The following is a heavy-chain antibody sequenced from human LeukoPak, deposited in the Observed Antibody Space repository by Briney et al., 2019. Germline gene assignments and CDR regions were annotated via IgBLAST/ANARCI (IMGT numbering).Heavy chain of an antibody. CDR3: AREIAARLDAFDI. D-gene: IGHD6-6*01. V-gene: IGHV4-4*08. CDR1: GGSISSYY. Sequence: SETLSLTCTVSGGSISSYYWSWIRQPPGKGLEWIGRIYTSGSTNYNPSLKSRVTISVDTSKNQFSLKLSSVTAADTAVYYCAREIAARLDAFDIWGQGTMVTVSS. CDR2: IYTSGST. J-gene: IGHJ3*02.